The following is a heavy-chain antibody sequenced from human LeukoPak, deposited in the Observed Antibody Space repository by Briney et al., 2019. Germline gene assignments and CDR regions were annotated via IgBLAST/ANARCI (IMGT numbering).Heavy chain of an antibody. CDR3: ARHYDILTGYYNPFAY. J-gene: IGHJ4*02. CDR2: TYFTANT. V-gene: IGHV4-39*01. D-gene: IGHD3-9*01. CDR1: GASIRSSSYY. Sequence: PSETLSLTCTVSGASIRSSSYYWGWIRQPPGKGLEWIGSTYFTANTYYNPSLKSRVTISVDTSRSQFSLKLSSVTAADTAVYFCARHYDILTGYYNPFAYWGQGTLVTVSS.